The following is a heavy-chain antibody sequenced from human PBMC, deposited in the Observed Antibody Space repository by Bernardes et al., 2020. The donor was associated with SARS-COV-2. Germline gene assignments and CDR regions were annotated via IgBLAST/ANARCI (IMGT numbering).Heavy chain of an antibody. CDR2: IYSGGNT. CDR1: GFTVSTNY. CDR3: ARGRYSSSWFADV. V-gene: IGHV3-66*02. Sequence: GGSLRLSCAASGFTVSTNYMTWVRQAPGKGLEWVSVIYSGGNTYYADSVKGRFTISRDNSKNTLFLQMNSLRAEDTAVFYCARGRYSSSWFADVWGQGTQVTVSS. D-gene: IGHD6-13*01. J-gene: IGHJ4*02.